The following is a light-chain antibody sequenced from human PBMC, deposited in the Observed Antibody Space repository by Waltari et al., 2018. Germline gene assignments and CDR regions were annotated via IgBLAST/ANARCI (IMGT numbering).Light chain of an antibody. V-gene: IGKV4-1*01. CDR3: QQYYSTPPT. CDR2: WAS. Sequence: DIVMTQSPDSLAVSLGERATINCKSSQSVLYSSNNKNYLGWYQKKQGQPPKLLIYWASTRESGVPDRISGSGSGTDFTLTISSLQAEDVAVYYCQQYYSTPPTFGGGTKVEIK. J-gene: IGKJ4*01. CDR1: QSVLYSSNNKNY.